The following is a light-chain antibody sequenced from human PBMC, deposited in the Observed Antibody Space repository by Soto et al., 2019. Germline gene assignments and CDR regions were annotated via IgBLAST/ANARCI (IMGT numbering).Light chain of an antibody. Sequence: DIQMTQSPSTLSGSIGDRVTITGRASQTISSWLAWYQQKPGKAPKLLIYAASTLQSGVPSRFSGSGSETEFTLTISSLQPEDFATYYCLQHNTYPVTFSQGTKVDIK. CDR1: QTISSW. J-gene: IGKJ1*01. CDR3: LQHNTYPVT. CDR2: AAS. V-gene: IGKV1-5*01.